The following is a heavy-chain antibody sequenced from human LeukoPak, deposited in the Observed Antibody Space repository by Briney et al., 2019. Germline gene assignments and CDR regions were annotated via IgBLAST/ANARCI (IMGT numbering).Heavy chain of an antibody. CDR1: GFSLSSYI. CDR3: ASLPIAVAGVYYYYYMDV. CDR2: ISIINRTI. D-gene: IGHD6-19*01. J-gene: IGHJ6*03. V-gene: IGHV3-48*01. Sequence: GVALRLSCAPSGFSLSSYIMNWFRQAARKGREGVSYISIINRTIYYADSVKERVTISRDNAKNSMYLQMNSLRAEATAVSSCASLPIAVAGVYYYYYMDVWGKGTTVTISS.